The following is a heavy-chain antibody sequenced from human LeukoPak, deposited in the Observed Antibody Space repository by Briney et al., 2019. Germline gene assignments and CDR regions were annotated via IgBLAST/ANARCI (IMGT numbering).Heavy chain of an antibody. D-gene: IGHD2-8*01. CDR1: GFTFSSYA. CDR2: ISGSGGST. J-gene: IGHJ6*02. V-gene: IGHV3-23*01. CDR3: ARVRRGMAYYYGMDV. Sequence: GSLRLSCAASGFTFSSYAMSWVRQAPGKGLEWVSAISGSGGSTYYADSVKGRFTISRDNSKNTLYLQMNSLRAEDTAVYYCARVRRGMAYYYGMDVWGQGTTVTVSS.